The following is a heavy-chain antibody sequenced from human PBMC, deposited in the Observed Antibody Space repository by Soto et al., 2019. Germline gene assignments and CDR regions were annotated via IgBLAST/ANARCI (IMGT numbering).Heavy chain of an antibody. Sequence: DVQLVEAGGDLVQPGGSLRLSCAAPGFTFSRYEMNWVRQAPGKGLEWVSYIGSSATSIYYADFVKGRFTISRDNAKKSLYLQMNSLRAEDTAVYYCARDSTDSGSLDYWGQGTLVTVSS. CDR2: IGSSATSI. V-gene: IGHV3-48*03. J-gene: IGHJ4*02. CDR1: GFTFSRYE. CDR3: ARDSTDSGSLDY. D-gene: IGHD1-26*01.